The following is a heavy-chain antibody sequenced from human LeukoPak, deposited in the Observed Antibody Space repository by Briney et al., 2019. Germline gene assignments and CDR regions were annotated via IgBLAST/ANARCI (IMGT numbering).Heavy chain of an antibody. Sequence: AASVKVSCKASGGTFSSYAISWVRQAPGQGLEWMGGIIPIFGTANYAQKFQGRVTITADESTSTAYMELSSLRSEDTAVYYCARDSGGLAAHYYYMDVWGKGTTVTVSS. CDR1: GGTFSSYA. CDR2: IIPIFGTA. CDR3: ARDSGGLAAHYYYMDV. V-gene: IGHV1-69*01. J-gene: IGHJ6*03. D-gene: IGHD6-13*01.